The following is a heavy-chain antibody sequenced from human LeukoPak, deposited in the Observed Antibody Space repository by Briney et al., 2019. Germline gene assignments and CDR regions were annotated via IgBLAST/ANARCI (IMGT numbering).Heavy chain of an antibody. CDR1: GFTFSSYG. V-gene: IGHV3-30*02. D-gene: IGHD6-19*01. J-gene: IGHJ6*03. Sequence: GGSLRLSCAASGFTFSSYGMHWVRQAPGKGLEWVAFIRYDGSNKYYADSVKGRFTISRDNSKNTLYLQMNSLRAEDTAVYYCANDLYSSGWYVYYYYYMDVWGKGTTVTVSS. CDR3: ANDLYSSGWYVYYYYYMDV. CDR2: IRYDGSNK.